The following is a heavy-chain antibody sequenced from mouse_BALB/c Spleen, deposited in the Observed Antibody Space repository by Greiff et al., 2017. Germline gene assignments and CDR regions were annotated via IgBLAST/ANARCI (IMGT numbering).Heavy chain of an antibody. CDR1: GFTFSSYT. D-gene: IGHD2-4*01. CDR2: ISSGGGNT. V-gene: IGHV5-9*03. J-gene: IGHJ4*01. CDR3: ARWGLVYAMDY. Sequence: SGGGLVKPGGSLKLSCAASGFTFSSYTMSWVRQTPEKRLEWVATISSGGGNTYYPDSVKGRFTISRDNAKNNLYLQMSSLRSEDTALYYCARWGLVYAMDYWGQGTSVTVSS.